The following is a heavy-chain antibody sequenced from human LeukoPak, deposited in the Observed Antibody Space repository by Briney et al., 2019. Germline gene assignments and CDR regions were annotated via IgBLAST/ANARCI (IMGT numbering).Heavy chain of an antibody. CDR3: ARGHPIMITFGGVIVYAPRGWFDP. J-gene: IGHJ5*02. D-gene: IGHD3-16*02. V-gene: IGHV4-34*01. Sequence: SETLSLTCAVYGGSFSGYYWSWIRQPPGKWLEWIGEINHSGSTSYNPSLKSRVTISVDTSKNQFSLKLSSVTAADTAVYYCARGHPIMITFGGVIVYAPRGWFDPWGQGTLVTVSS. CDR1: GGSFSGYY. CDR2: INHSGST.